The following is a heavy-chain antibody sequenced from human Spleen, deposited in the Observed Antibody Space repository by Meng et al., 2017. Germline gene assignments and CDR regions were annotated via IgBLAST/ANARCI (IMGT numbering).Heavy chain of an antibody. V-gene: IGHV3-13*01. CDR2: IGGGGDT. D-gene: IGHD3-10*01. CDR3: ARGYYYGSGSYLYFDY. J-gene: IGHJ4*02. Sequence: GESLKISCAASGLTFTSHDMHWVRQATGKSLEWVSGIGGGGDTYYPGSVKGRFTISRDNSKNTLYLQMNSLRAEDTAVYYCARGYYYGSGSYLYFDYWGQGTLVTGSS. CDR1: GLTFTSHD.